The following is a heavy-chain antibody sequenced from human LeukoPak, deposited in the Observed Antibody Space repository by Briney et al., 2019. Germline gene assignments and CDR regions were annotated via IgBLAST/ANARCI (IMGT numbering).Heavy chain of an antibody. J-gene: IGHJ4*02. CDR1: SFTFSTYN. V-gene: IGHV3-21*01. Sequence: GGSLRLSCAASSFTFSTYNMIWVRQAPGKGLEWVSSIDTSSNLYYADSVRGRFTISRGTAKNSLYLQMNSLRAEDTAVYYCSSREPAGIWGQGTLVTVSS. CDR3: SSREPAGI. CDR2: IDTSSNL. D-gene: IGHD1-14*01.